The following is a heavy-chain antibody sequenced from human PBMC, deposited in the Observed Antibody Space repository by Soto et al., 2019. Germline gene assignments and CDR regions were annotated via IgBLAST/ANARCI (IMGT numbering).Heavy chain of an antibody. CDR2: ISGSGGSK. D-gene: IGHD4-17*01. V-gene: IGHV3-23*01. J-gene: IGHJ6*02. CDR1: GFTFSSYA. Sequence: GGSLRLSCAASGFTFSSYAMSWVRQAPGEGLEWVSAISGSGGSKYYADSVKGRFTISRDNSKNTLYLQMNSLRAEDTAVYYCARSGYGDYGYYYYGLDVWGQGTTVTVSS. CDR3: ARSGYGDYGYYYYGLDV.